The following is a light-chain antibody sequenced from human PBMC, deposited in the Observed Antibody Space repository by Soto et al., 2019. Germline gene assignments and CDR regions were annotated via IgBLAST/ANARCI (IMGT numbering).Light chain of an antibody. Sequence: AAGDRVTITCRASQTISSRLAWYQQKPGQAPKLLIYKATNLQTGVASRFSGSGSGTEFSLTISSLQPDDFAVYYCQQYNEFQYTFGQGTRLDI. V-gene: IGKV1-5*03. CDR3: QQYNEFQYT. CDR1: QTISSR. J-gene: IGKJ2*01. CDR2: KAT.